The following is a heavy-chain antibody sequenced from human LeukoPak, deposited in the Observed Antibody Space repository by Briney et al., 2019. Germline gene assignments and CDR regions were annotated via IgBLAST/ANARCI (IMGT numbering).Heavy chain of an antibody. J-gene: IGHJ6*02. V-gene: IGHV3-48*01. Sequence: PGGSLRLSCAASGFTFSSYSMNWVRQAPGKGLEWVSYISSSSSTIYYADSVKGRFTISRDNAKNSLYLQMNSLRAEDTAVYYCARSRRQAWFGELLSSPYGMDVWGQGTTVTVSS. D-gene: IGHD3-10*01. CDR1: GFTFSSYS. CDR3: ARSRRQAWFGELLSSPYGMDV. CDR2: ISSSSSTI.